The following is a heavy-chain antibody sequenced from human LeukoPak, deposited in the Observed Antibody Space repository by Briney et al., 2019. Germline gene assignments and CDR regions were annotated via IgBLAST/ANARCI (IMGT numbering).Heavy chain of an antibody. V-gene: IGHV1-2*06. Sequence: ASVKVSCKASGYTFTGYYMHWVRQAPGQGLEWRGRINPNSGGTNYAQKFQGRVTMTRDTSISTAYMELSRLRSDDTAVYYCARGLTFWDFGVVISGYHFDYWGQGTLVTVSS. CDR3: ARGLTFWDFGVVISGYHFDY. CDR2: INPNSGGT. J-gene: IGHJ4*02. CDR1: GYTFTGYY. D-gene: IGHD3-3*01.